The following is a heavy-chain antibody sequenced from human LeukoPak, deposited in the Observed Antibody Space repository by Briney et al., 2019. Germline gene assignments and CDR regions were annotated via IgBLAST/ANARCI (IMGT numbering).Heavy chain of an antibody. V-gene: IGHV3-49*03. CDR3: TRDPTLDIVVVVAATQRSDAFDI. CDR1: GFTFGDYA. J-gene: IGHJ3*02. D-gene: IGHD2-15*01. Sequence: GGSLRLSCTASGFTFGDYAMSWFRQAPGKGLEWVGFIRSKAYGGTTEYAASVKGRFTISRDDSKSIAYLQMNSLKTEDTAVYCCTRDPTLDIVVVVAATQRSDAFDIWGQGTMVTVSS. CDR2: IRSKAYGGTT.